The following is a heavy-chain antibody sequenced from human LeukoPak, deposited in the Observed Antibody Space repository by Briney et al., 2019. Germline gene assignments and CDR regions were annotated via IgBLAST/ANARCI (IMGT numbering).Heavy chain of an antibody. CDR1: GGSVSSGSYY. V-gene: IGHV4-61*01. CDR2: IYYSGCT. J-gene: IGHJ5*02. Sequence: PSETLSLTCTVSGGSVSSGSYYWSWIRQPPGKGLEWIGYIYYSGCTNYNPSLKSRVTISVDTSKNQFSLKLSSVTATDTAVYYCAREGITMVRGVTITRFDPWGQGTLVTVSS. CDR3: AREGITMVRGVTITRFDP. D-gene: IGHD3-10*01.